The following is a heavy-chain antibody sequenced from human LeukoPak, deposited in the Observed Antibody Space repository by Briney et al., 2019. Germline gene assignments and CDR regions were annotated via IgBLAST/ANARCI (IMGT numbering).Heavy chain of an antibody. Sequence: PGGSLRLSCAASGFTLSSYWMHWVRQAPGKGLVWVSRINTDGSSTSYADSVKGRFTISRDNAKNTLYLQMNSLRGGDTAVYYCAREGSGSYYIPPFDYWGQGTLVTVSS. V-gene: IGHV3-74*01. D-gene: IGHD3-10*01. CDR2: INTDGSST. CDR1: GFTLSSYW. CDR3: AREGSGSYYIPPFDY. J-gene: IGHJ4*02.